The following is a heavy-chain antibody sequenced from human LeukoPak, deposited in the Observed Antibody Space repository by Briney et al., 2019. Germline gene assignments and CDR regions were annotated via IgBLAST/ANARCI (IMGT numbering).Heavy chain of an antibody. D-gene: IGHD2-21*02. V-gene: IGHV4-59*08. J-gene: IGHJ6*02. Sequence: ASETLSLTCTVSGGSISSYYWSWIRQPPGKGLEWIGYIYYSGSTNYNPSLKSRVTISVDTSKNQFSLKLSSVTAADTAVYYCARAYCGGDCYPYYYYYGMDVWGQGTTVTVSS. CDR2: IYYSGST. CDR3: ARAYCGGDCYPYYYYYGMDV. CDR1: GGSISSYY.